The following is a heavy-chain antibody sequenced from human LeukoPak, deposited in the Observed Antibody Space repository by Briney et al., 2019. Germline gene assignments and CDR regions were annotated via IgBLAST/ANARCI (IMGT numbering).Heavy chain of an antibody. J-gene: IGHJ4*02. CDR1: GFIFSSYS. CDR3: ARPHCSGATCYSRYFDD. V-gene: IGHV3-48*01. CDR2: ISSRSDTI. D-gene: IGHD2-15*01. Sequence: GGSLRLSCAASGFIFSSYSMTWVRQAPGKGLEWVSYISSRSDTIYYADSVKGRFTISRDNAKSSLYLQMNSLRAEDTAVYYCARPHCSGATCYSRYFDDWGQGTLVTVSS.